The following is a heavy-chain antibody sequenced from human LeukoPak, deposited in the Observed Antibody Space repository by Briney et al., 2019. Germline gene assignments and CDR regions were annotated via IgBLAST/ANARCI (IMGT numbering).Heavy chain of an antibody. J-gene: IGHJ5*02. CDR3: ARAGTYYYDSSGYYYGWFDP. CDR1: GGSISSYY. D-gene: IGHD3-22*01. V-gene: IGHV4-59*12. CDR2: IYYSGST. Sequence: PSETLSLTCTVSGGSISSYYWSWIRQPPGKGLEWIGYIYYSGSTNYNPSLKSRVTISVDTSKNQFSLKLSSVTAAGTAVYYCARAGTYYYDSSGYYYGWFDPWGQGTLFTVSS.